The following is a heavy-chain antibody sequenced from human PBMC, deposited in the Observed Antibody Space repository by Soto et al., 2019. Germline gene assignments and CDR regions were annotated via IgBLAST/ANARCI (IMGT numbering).Heavy chain of an antibody. CDR2: IYYSGST. J-gene: IGHJ5*02. Sequence: SETLSLTCTVSGGSISSGDYYWSWVRQPPGKGLEWIGYIYYSGSTYYNPSLKSRVTISVDTSKNQFSLKLSSVTAADTAVYYCAGGAYSSSWYWFDPWGQGTLVTVSS. D-gene: IGHD6-13*01. CDR3: AGGAYSSSWYWFDP. V-gene: IGHV4-30-4*01. CDR1: GGSISSGDYY.